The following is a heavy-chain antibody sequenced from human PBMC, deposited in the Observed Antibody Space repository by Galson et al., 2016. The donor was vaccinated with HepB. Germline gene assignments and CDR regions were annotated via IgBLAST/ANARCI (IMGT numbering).Heavy chain of an antibody. Sequence: SLRLSCAASGFTFSSHAMNWVRQAPGKGLAWVSYISSSSSSIYYANAVTGRFIISRDNAKKSLYLQMNSLRDEDTAVYYCARDAWSGYYARDAFGIWGQGTMVTVSS. D-gene: IGHD3-3*01. CDR2: ISSSSSSI. CDR1: GFTFSSHA. J-gene: IGHJ3*02. CDR3: ARDAWSGYYARDAFGI. V-gene: IGHV3-21*01.